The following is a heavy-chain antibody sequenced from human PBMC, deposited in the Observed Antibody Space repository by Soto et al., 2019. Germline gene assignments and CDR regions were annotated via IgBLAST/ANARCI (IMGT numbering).Heavy chain of an antibody. CDR1: GDTFTRYY. D-gene: IGHD2-2*01. V-gene: IGHV1-46*01. J-gene: IGHJ4*02. CDR2: INPSGGTT. Sequence: ASVKVSCKASGDTFTRYYMHWVRQAHGQGLEWMGIINPSGGTTSYAQKFQGRVTMTRDTSTSTVYMELSSLRSEDTAVYYCARCRSDSTIGSGTDLCLNWGQGTLVTVSS. CDR3: ARCRSDSTIGSGTDLCLN.